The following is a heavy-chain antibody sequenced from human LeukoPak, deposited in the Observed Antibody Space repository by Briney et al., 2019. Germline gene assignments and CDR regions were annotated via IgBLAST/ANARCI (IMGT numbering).Heavy chain of an antibody. D-gene: IGHD4-17*01. J-gene: IGHJ4*02. Sequence: SETLSLTCTVSGGSISSSSYYWGWIRQPPGKGLEWIGSIYYSGSTYYNPSLKSRVTISVDTSKNQFSLKLSSVTAADTAVYYCARHMTTVTLDYWGQGTLVTVSS. V-gene: IGHV4-39*01. CDR2: IYYSGST. CDR3: ARHMTTVTLDY. CDR1: GGSISSSSYY.